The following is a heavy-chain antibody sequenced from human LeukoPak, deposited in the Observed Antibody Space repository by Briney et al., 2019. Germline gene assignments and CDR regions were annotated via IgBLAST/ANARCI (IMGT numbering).Heavy chain of an antibody. D-gene: IGHD5-24*01. V-gene: IGHV3-21*01. CDR3: AKDIAGGRDGYNGDDAFDV. Sequence: KSGGSLRLSCAASGFTFSSYSMNWVRQAPGKGLEWVSSISSSSSYIYYADSVKGRFTISRDNSKNTLYLQMNSLRAEDTAVYYCAKDIAGGRDGYNGDDAFDVWGQGTMVTVSS. CDR2: ISSSSSYI. J-gene: IGHJ3*01. CDR1: GFTFSSYS.